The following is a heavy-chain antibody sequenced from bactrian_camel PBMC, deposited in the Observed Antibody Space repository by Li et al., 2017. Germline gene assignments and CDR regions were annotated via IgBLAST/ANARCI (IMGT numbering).Heavy chain of an antibody. Sequence: VQLVESGGGSVQAGGSLRLSRVVSGDPYSRLCTAWFRQAPGKEREEVATIRTGVIDSVKGRFAISQDNAQNTVYLQMNALTSEDTALYYCAAQVVDEWVLGGHAGLYWGQGTQVTVS. D-gene: IGHD3*01. V-gene: IGHV3S67*01. CDR3: AAQVVDEWVLGGHAGLY. J-gene: IGHJ4*01. CDR1: GDPYSRLC. CDR2: IRTGVI.